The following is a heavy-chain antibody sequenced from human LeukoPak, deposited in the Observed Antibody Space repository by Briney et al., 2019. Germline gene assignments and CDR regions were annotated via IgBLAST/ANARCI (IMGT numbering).Heavy chain of an antibody. Sequence: GGSPRLSCAASGFTFSAHYMSWIRQAPGKGLEWVSYISNDGITINYADSVKGRFTVSRDNAKSSLYLQMNSLRVEDTAVYYCVRTARLSDYWGQGTLVTVSS. D-gene: IGHD6-6*01. CDR2: ISNDGITI. J-gene: IGHJ4*02. CDR1: GFTFSAHY. V-gene: IGHV3-11*04. CDR3: VRTARLSDY.